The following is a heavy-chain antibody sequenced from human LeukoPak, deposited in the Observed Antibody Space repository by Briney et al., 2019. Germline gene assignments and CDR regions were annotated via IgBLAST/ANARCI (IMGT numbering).Heavy chain of an antibody. Sequence: SSETLSLTCAVSGGSISSSNWWSWVRQPPGKGLEWIGEIYHSGSTNYNPSLKSRVTISVDKSKNQFSLKLSSVTAADTAVYYCARVTMIVVANWFDPWGQGTLVTVSS. CDR1: GGSISSSNW. V-gene: IGHV4-4*02. CDR2: IYHSGST. J-gene: IGHJ5*02. CDR3: ARVTMIVVANWFDP. D-gene: IGHD3-22*01.